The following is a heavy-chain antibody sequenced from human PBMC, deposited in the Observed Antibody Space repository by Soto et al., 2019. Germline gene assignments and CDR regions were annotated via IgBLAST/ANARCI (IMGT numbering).Heavy chain of an antibody. J-gene: IGHJ4*02. D-gene: IGHD1-1*01. Sequence: GASVKVSCKASGYTFTTYYMHWVRQAPGQGLEWMGLINPIGGSTVYAQMFQGRVTMTRDTSTSTVYMELSSLRSEETAVYHCERAQYLQSQLDHWGQGTLVTVSS. CDR3: ERAQYLQSQLDH. V-gene: IGHV1-46*01. CDR1: GYTFTTYY. CDR2: INPIGGST.